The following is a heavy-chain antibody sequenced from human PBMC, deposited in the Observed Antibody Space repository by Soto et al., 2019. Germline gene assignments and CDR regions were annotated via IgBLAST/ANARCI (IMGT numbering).Heavy chain of an antibody. V-gene: IGHV3-30*18. J-gene: IGHJ6*02. CDR3: AKTIWSGYTYYYGMDV. D-gene: IGHD3-3*01. CDR2: ISYDGSNK. Sequence: QVQLVESGGGVVQPGRSLRLSCAASGFTFSSYGMHWVRQAPGKGLEWVAVISYDGSNKYYADSVKGRFTISRDNSKNTLYLQMNSLRAEDTAVYYCAKTIWSGYTYYYGMDVWGQGTTVTVSS. CDR1: GFTFSSYG.